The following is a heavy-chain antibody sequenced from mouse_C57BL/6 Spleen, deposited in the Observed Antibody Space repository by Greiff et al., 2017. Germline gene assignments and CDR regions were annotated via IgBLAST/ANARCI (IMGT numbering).Heavy chain of an antibody. V-gene: IGHV5-4*01. Sequence: DVMLVESGGGLVKPGGSLKLSCAASGFTFSSYAMSWVRQTPEKRLEWVATISDGGSYTYYPDNVKGRFTISRDNAKNNLYLQMSHLKSEDTAMYYCARDGAIVDYFDYWGQGTTLTVSS. CDR2: ISDGGSYT. CDR3: ARDGAIVDYFDY. CDR1: GFTFSSYA. D-gene: IGHD2-5*01. J-gene: IGHJ2*01.